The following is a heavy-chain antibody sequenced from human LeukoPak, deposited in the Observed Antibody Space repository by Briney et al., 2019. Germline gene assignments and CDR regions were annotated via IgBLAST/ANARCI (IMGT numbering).Heavy chain of an antibody. CDR2: IYYSGST. J-gene: IGHJ4*02. Sequence: PSETLSLTCTVSGGSISSSSYYWGWIRQPPGKGLEWIGSIYYSGSTYYNPSLKSRVTISVDTSKNQFSLKLSSVTAADTAVYYCARGSYYGDYVLENFDYWGQGTLVTVSS. D-gene: IGHD4-17*01. CDR1: GGSISSSSYY. CDR3: ARGSYYGDYVLENFDY. V-gene: IGHV4-39*07.